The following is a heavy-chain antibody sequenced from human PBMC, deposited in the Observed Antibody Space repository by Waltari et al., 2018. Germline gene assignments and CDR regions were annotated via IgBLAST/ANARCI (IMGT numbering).Heavy chain of an antibody. CDR1: GEPISDDVSRWTY. J-gene: IGHJ1*01. D-gene: IGHD1-7*01. V-gene: IGHV4-61*02. CDR2: IYSSGAV. Sequence: QVQLQESGPGLVKPTHTLSLTCTVSGEPISDDVSRWTYWTWIRQSAGKGLEWIGHIYSSGAVDSTPSLRSRVTISLDTPKSHFTLKLTSVTAADTAVYYCANRGVGNYFKYFRLWSPGTLVTVSS. CDR3: ANRGVGNYFKYFRL.